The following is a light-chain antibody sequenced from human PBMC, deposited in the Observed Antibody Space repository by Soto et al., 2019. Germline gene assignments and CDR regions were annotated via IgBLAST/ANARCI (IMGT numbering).Light chain of an antibody. J-gene: IGKJ1*01. CDR2: KAS. CDR1: QSVSNW. CDR3: QQYDTYWT. Sequence: DIQMTQSPSSLSASVGDRVIITCRASQSVSNWLAWYQQKPGKAPNLLIAKASSLKSVVPSRFSGSGSGTEFTLTISNLQPDDFATYYCQQYDTYWTFGQGTKVEFK. V-gene: IGKV1-5*03.